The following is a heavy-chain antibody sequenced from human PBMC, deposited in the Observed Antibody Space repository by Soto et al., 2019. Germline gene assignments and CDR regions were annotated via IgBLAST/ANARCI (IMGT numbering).Heavy chain of an antibody. J-gene: IGHJ4*02. V-gene: IGHV4-59*01. D-gene: IGHD3-3*01. CDR3: ARDRYDFWSGHNMGWYFNY. CDR2: IYYSGST. CDR1: GGSISSYY. Sequence: SETLSLTCTVSGGSISSYYWSWIRQPPGKGLEWIGYIYYSGSTNYNPSLKSRVTISVDTSKNQFSLKLSSVTAADTAVYYCARDRYDFWSGHNMGWYFNYWGQGTLGTVPS.